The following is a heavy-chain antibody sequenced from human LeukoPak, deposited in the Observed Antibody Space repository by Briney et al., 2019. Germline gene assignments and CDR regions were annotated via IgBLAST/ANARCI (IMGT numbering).Heavy chain of an antibody. CDR1: GFTFSSYA. Sequence: GASLRLSCAASGFTFSSYAMSWVRQAPGKGLEWVSAISGSGGSTYYADSVKGRFTISRDNSKNTLYLHMNSLRAEDTAVYYCTKEAAYGDYQYYYDYWGQGTLVTVSS. D-gene: IGHD4-17*01. V-gene: IGHV3-23*01. CDR2: ISGSGGST. CDR3: TKEAAYGDYQYYYDY. J-gene: IGHJ4*02.